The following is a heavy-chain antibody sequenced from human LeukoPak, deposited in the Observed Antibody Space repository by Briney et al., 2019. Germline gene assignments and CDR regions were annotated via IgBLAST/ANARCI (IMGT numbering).Heavy chain of an antibody. Sequence: SETLSLTCTVSGDSISNYYWSWIRQPAGKGLEWIGRIYTSGSTNYNPSLKSRVTMSVDTSKNQFSLKLSSVTAADTAVYYCARVSLVWGAPDYYFDYWGQGTLVTVSS. D-gene: IGHD3-10*01. CDR3: ARVSLVWGAPDYYFDY. CDR1: GDSISNYY. J-gene: IGHJ4*02. V-gene: IGHV4-4*07. CDR2: IYTSGST.